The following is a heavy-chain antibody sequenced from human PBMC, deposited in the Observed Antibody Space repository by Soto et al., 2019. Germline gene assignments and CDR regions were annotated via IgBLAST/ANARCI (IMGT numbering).Heavy chain of an antibody. D-gene: IGHD2-2*01. CDR3: ARGGCSSTSCSIDHDAFDI. Sequence: PGGSLRLSCAASGFTLSSYEMNWVLQAPGKGLELVSYISSSGSTIYYADSVKGRFTISRDNAKNSLYLQMNSLRAEDTAVYYCARGGCSSTSCSIDHDAFDIWGQGTMVTVSS. CDR1: GFTLSSYE. CDR2: ISSSGSTI. J-gene: IGHJ3*02. V-gene: IGHV3-48*03.